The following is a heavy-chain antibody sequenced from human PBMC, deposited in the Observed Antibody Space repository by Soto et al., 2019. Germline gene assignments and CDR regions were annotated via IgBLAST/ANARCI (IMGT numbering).Heavy chain of an antibody. V-gene: IGHV3-23*01. CDR3: AKAGCGSGGCYPYYFDS. D-gene: IGHD2-15*01. J-gene: IGHJ4*02. Sequence: VQLLESGGALVQPGGSLRLSCAASGFTFSDSAMSWVRRAPGKGLEWVSAIGSGGESTWYADSVKGRFAISRDNSKDTVYLQEHRLRPEDTAISYSAKAGCGSGGCYPYYFDSWGQGTLVTVSS. CDR2: IGSGGEST. CDR1: GFTFSDSA.